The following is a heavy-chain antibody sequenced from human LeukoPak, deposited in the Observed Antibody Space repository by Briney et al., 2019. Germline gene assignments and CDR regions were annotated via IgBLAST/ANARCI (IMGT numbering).Heavy chain of an antibody. D-gene: IGHD5-18*01. Sequence: SGGSLRLSCAASGFTFSDYYMSWIRQAPGKGLEWVSYISSSGSTIYYADSVKGRFTISRDNAKNSLYLQMNSLRAEDTAVYYCARDLYYSYDYYYYYGMDVWGQGTTVTVSS. CDR1: GFTFSDYY. CDR3: ARDLYYSYDYYYYYGMDV. CDR2: ISSSGSTI. J-gene: IGHJ6*02. V-gene: IGHV3-11*01.